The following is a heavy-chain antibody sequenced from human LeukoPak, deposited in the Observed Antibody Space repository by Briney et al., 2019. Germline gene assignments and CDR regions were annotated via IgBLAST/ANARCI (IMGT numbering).Heavy chain of an antibody. D-gene: IGHD2-2*01. V-gene: IGHV4-4*02. CDR2: IYHSGST. Sequence: PSGTLSLTCAVSADSISNSNWWSWVRQPPGKGLEWIGEIYHSGSTNYNPSLKSRVTISVDKSKNQFSLKLRPVTAADTAVYYCARQGRGDIVVVPAAMDYWGQGTLVTVSS. CDR3: ARQGRGDIVVVPAAMDY. J-gene: IGHJ4*02. CDR1: ADSISNSNW.